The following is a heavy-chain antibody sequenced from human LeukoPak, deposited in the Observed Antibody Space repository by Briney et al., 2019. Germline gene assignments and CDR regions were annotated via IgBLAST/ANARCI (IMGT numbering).Heavy chain of an antibody. CDR3: ARGGYASGWYLDY. CDR2: IYYTGST. D-gene: IGHD6-19*01. CDR1: GGSISGYY. J-gene: IGHJ4*02. V-gene: IGHV4-59*01. Sequence: SETLSLTCTVSGGSISGYYWNWIRQPPGKGLEWIGYIYYTGSTNYNPSLKSRVTISVDTSKSQFSLKLSSVTATDTAVYYCARGGYASGWYLDYWGQGTLVTVSP.